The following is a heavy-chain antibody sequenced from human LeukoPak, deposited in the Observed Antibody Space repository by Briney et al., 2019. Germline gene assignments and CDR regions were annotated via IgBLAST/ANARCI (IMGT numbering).Heavy chain of an antibody. V-gene: IGHV3-11*04. CDR3: AGYHHGSSGYT. J-gene: IGHJ4*02. CDR2: NSNSGNTI. Sequence: PGGSLGLSCAASTFTFNDYYMSWIRQAPGKGLEWVSYNSNSGNTIYYADSVKGRFTISRDNAKNSLYLQMNSLRAEDTAMYYCAGYHHGSSGYTWGQGTLVTVSS. CDR1: TFTFNDYY. D-gene: IGHD3-22*01.